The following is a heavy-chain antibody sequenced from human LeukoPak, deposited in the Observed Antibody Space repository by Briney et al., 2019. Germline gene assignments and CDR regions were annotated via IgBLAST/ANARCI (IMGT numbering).Heavy chain of an antibody. CDR2: IIPIFGTA. CDR3: PRVPNYYDSSGPPFDY. J-gene: IGHJ4*02. Sequence: SVKVSCKASGGTFSSYAISWVRQAPGQGLEWMGGIIPIFGTANYAQKFQGRVTITADESTSTAYMELSSLRSEDTAAYYCPRVPNYYDSSGPPFDYWGQGTLVTVSS. D-gene: IGHD3-22*01. CDR1: GGTFSSYA. V-gene: IGHV1-69*01.